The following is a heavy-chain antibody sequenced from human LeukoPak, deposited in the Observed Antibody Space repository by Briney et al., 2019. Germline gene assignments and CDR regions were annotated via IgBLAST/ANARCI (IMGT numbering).Heavy chain of an antibody. J-gene: IGHJ5*01. V-gene: IGHV4-31*03. Sequence: SGTLSLTCTVSIGSISSGGYYWSWIRQYPGKGLEWIGYIYYSGSTYYNPSLKSRVTISVDTSEDQFSLKLNSVTAADTAVYYCARLNYYGSGSYYWFDPWGQGTLVTVSS. CDR1: IGSISSGGYY. CDR2: IYYSGST. D-gene: IGHD3-10*01. CDR3: ARLNYYGSGSYYWFDP.